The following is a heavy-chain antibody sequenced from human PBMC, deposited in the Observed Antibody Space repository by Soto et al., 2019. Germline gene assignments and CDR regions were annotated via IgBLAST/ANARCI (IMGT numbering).Heavy chain of an antibody. D-gene: IGHD3-10*01. V-gene: IGHV3-21*01. CDR3: ARWVTMVRGVNDAFDI. CDR2: VSSSGSNI. CDR1: GFTFSNYA. Sequence: GGSLRLSCAASGFTFSNYAMSWVRQAPGKGLEWVSLVSSSGSNIYYTDSVKGRFTISRDNAKNSLYLQMNSLRAEDTAVYYCARWVTMVRGVNDAFDIWGQGTMVTVSS. J-gene: IGHJ3*02.